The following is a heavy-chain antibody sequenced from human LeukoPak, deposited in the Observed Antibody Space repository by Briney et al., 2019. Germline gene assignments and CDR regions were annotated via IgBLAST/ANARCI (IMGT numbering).Heavy chain of an antibody. Sequence: GSLRLSCAASGFTFSSYWMHWVRQAPGKGLVWVSGISGSGSTIYYADSVKGRFTISRDNAKNSLYLQMNSLRAEDTAVYYCARESRQWLVLGGVDYWGQGTLVTVSS. CDR1: GFTFSSYW. D-gene: IGHD6-19*01. CDR2: ISGSGSTI. J-gene: IGHJ4*02. V-gene: IGHV3-48*04. CDR3: ARESRQWLVLGGVDY.